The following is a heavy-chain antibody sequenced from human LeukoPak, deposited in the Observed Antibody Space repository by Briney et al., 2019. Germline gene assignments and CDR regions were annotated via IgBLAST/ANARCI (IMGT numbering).Heavy chain of an antibody. CDR1: GFTFSDYY. D-gene: IGHD2-2*01. CDR3: ARQGSRNYFDY. J-gene: IGHJ4*02. V-gene: IGHV3-11*03. Sequence: GGSLRPSCAASGFTFSDYYMSWIRQAPGKGLEWVSYISSSSSYTNYADSVKGRFTISRDNAKNSLYLQMNSLRAEDTAVYYCARQGSRNYFDYWGQGTLVTASS. CDR2: ISSSSSYT.